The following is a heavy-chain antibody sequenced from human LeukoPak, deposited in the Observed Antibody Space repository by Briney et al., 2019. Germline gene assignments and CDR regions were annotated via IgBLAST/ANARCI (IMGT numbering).Heavy chain of an antibody. CDR3: ARTMTGAFFDY. Sequence: SGGSLRLSCAASGFTFSSFGRHWVRQTPGKGLEWVAAIWSDGSNKYYADSVKGRFTISRDNAKNTLFLQMNGLRAEDTAVYYCARTMTGAFFDYWGQGALVTVSS. CDR1: GFTFSSFG. V-gene: IGHV3-33*01. CDR2: IWSDGSNK. D-gene: IGHD3-9*01. J-gene: IGHJ4*02.